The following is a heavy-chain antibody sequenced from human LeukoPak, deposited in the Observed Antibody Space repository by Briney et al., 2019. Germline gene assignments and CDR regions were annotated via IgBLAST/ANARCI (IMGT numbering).Heavy chain of an antibody. CDR1: GFTFSSYG. D-gene: IGHD6-13*01. CDR3: AKAIAAAGGLDY. V-gene: IGHV3-30*18. J-gene: IGHJ4*02. CDR2: ISYDGSNK. Sequence: GGSLRLSCTASGFTFSSYGMHWVRQAPGKGLEWVAVISYDGSNKYYADSVKGRFTISRDNSKNTLYLQMNSLRAEDTAVYYCAKAIAAAGGLDYWGQGTLVTVSS.